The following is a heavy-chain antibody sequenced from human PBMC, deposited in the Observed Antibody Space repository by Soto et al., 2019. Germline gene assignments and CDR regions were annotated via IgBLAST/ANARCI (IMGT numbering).Heavy chain of an antibody. CDR2: IYYSGST. V-gene: IGHV4-59*08. CDR1: SGSISSYY. D-gene: IGHD2-15*01. Sequence: SETLSLTCTVSSGSISSYYWSWIRQPPGKGLEWIGYIYYSGSTNYNPSLKSRVTISVDTSKNQFSLKLSSVTAADTAVYYCARFHCSGGSCYSLIFDYWGQGTLVTVSS. CDR3: ARFHCSGGSCYSLIFDY. J-gene: IGHJ4*02.